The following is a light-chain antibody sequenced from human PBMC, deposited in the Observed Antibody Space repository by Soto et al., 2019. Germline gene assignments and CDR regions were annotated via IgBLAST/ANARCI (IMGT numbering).Light chain of an antibody. Sequence: DIVMTQSPDSLAVSLGERATINCKSSQSVLYSSNKKNYLAWYQQKSGQSPKVLIYWASTRESGVPDRFSGSGSGTDFPLTISILQAEDAAVYYCQQSYSTPRTFGQGTKVEIK. J-gene: IGKJ1*01. V-gene: IGKV4-1*01. CDR3: QQSYSTPRT. CDR2: WAS. CDR1: QSVLYSSNKKNY.